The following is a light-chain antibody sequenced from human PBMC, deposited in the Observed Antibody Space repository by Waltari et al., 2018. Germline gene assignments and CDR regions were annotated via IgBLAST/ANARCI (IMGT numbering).Light chain of an antibody. CDR3: QQYGRSPLT. CDR1: QSVSRSY. V-gene: IGKV3-20*01. J-gene: IGKJ4*01. CDR2: GAS. Sequence: EIVLTQSPGTLSLSPGERATLTCRASQSVSRSYLAWYQQKPGQAPRLLIYGASSRATGIPDRFSGSGSGTDFTLTISRLEAEDFAVYHCQQYGRSPLTFGGGTKVEIK.